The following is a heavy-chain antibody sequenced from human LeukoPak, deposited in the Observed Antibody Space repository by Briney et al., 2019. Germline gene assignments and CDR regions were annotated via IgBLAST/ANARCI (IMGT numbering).Heavy chain of an antibody. J-gene: IGHJ4*02. Sequence: SETLSLTCAVYGGSFSGYYWSWIRQPAGKGLEWIGRIYTSGSTNYNPSLKSRVTMSVDTSKNQFSLKLSSVTAADTAVYYCARGGELLAALDYWGQGTLVTVSS. D-gene: IGHD1-26*01. CDR2: IYTSGST. V-gene: IGHV4-59*10. CDR1: GGSFSGYY. CDR3: ARGGELLAALDY.